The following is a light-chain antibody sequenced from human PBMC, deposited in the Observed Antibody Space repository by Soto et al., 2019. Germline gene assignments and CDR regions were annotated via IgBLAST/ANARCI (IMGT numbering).Light chain of an antibody. CDR3: SSYASSSTIYV. CDR1: SSDIGDYNY. Sequence: QSALTQPASVSGSPGQSITISCTGTSSDIGDYNYVSWYQQRPGKAPKLMIYDVSNRPSGVSNRFSGSKAGSTASLTISGLQAEDDADYYCSSYASSSTIYVFGTGTKLTVL. J-gene: IGLJ1*01. V-gene: IGLV2-14*01. CDR2: DVS.